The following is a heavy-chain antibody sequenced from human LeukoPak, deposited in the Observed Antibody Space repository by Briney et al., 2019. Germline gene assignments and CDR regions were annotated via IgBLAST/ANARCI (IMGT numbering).Heavy chain of an antibody. J-gene: IGHJ4*02. V-gene: IGHV3-74*01. Sequence: GGSLRLSCAASGFTFGSSYMHWVRQDPGKGLVWVSCISSDGTSTNYADSVKGRFTISRDNPKNPVYLQMNSLRAEDTAVYYCARDVGSSLHSWGQGTLVIVSS. CDR2: ISSDGTST. CDR3: ARDVGSSLHS. CDR1: GFTFGSSY. D-gene: IGHD2-2*01.